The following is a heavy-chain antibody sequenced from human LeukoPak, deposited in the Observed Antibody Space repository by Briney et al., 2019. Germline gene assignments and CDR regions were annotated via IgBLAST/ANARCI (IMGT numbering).Heavy chain of an antibody. CDR3: ARGRKWDTAMVSHYYGMDV. CDR2: INHSGST. V-gene: IGHV4-34*01. CDR1: GGSFSGYY. Sequence: SETLSLTCAVYGGSFSGYYWSWIRQPPGKGLEWIGEINHSGSTNYNPSLKSRVTISVDTSKNQFSLKLSSVTAADTAAYYCARGRKWDTAMVSHYYGMDVWGKGTTVTVSS. D-gene: IGHD5-18*01. J-gene: IGHJ6*04.